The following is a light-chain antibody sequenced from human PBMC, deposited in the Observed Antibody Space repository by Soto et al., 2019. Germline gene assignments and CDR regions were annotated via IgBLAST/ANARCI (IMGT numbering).Light chain of an antibody. CDR2: WAS. V-gene: IGKV4-1*01. Sequence: DIVMTQSPDSLAVSLGERATINCKSRKSVLYSSNNKNYLGWYQQKPGQSPNLLIYWASTRESGVPDRFSGSGSGTEFTLTISSLQAEDVAVYYCQQYYSIPYTFGQGTKLEIK. CDR1: KSVLYSSNNKNY. J-gene: IGKJ2*01. CDR3: QQYYSIPYT.